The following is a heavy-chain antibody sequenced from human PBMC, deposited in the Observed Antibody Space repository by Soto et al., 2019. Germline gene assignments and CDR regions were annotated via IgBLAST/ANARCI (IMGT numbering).Heavy chain of an antibody. CDR1: GGSISSSSYY. Sequence: SETLSITCTVSGGSISSSSYYWGWIRQPPGKGLEWIGSIYYSGSTYYNPSLKSRVTISVDTSKNQFSLKLSSVTAADTAVYYCASGRLRFLEWLRNWFDPWGQGTLVTVSS. CDR3: ASGRLRFLEWLRNWFDP. J-gene: IGHJ5*02. CDR2: IYYSGST. D-gene: IGHD3-3*01. V-gene: IGHV4-39*01.